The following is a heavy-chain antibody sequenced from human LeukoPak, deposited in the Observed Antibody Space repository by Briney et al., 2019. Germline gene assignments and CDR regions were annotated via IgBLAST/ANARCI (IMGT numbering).Heavy chain of an antibody. V-gene: IGHV4-59*11. Sequence: PSETLSLTCTVSGGSISSHYWSWIRQPPGKGLEWIGYIYYSGSTYYNPSLKSRVTISVDTSKNQFSLKLSSVTAADTAVYYCARVYNWFDPWGQGTLVTVSS. CDR1: GGSISSHY. CDR2: IYYSGST. J-gene: IGHJ5*02. CDR3: ARVYNWFDP.